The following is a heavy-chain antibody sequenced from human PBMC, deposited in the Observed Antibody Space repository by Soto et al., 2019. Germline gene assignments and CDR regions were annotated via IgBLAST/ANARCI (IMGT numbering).Heavy chain of an antibody. D-gene: IGHD3-22*01. V-gene: IGHV3-30-3*01. CDR1: GVTFSSYA. J-gene: IGHJ3*02. CDR2: ISYDGSNK. Sequence: PGGSLRLSCAASGVTFSSYAMHWVRQAPGKGLEWVAVISYDGSNKYYADSVKGRFTISRDNSKNTLYLQMNSLRAEDTAVYYCARRSAPDNAYYYDSSGYYYDAFDIWGQGTMVTVSS. CDR3: ARRSAPDNAYYYDSSGYYYDAFDI.